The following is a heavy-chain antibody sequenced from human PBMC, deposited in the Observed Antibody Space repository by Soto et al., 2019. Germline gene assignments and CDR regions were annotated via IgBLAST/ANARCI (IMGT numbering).Heavy chain of an antibody. D-gene: IGHD1-26*01. J-gene: IGHJ4*02. CDR3: ARDAAVGLFDY. CDR2: ISAYNGNT. Sequence: ASVKVSCTASGYTFTSYGISWVRQAPGQGLEWMGWISAYNGNTNYAQKLQGRITMTTDTSTSTAYMELRSLRSDDTAVYYRARDAAVGLFDYWGQGTLVTVSS. V-gene: IGHV1-18*01. CDR1: GYTFTSYG.